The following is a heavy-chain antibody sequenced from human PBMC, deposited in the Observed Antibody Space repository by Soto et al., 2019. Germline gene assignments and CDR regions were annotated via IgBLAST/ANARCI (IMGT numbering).Heavy chain of an antibody. D-gene: IGHD5-18*01. CDR2: ISSSSSYT. CDR1: GFTFSDYY. J-gene: IGHJ4*02. V-gene: IGHV3-11*06. CDR3: ARPRGYSYGNDGGY. Sequence: GGSLRLSCAASGFTFSDYYMSWIRQAPGKGLEWVSYISSSSSYTNYADSVKGRFTISRDNAKNSLYLQMNSLRAEDTAVYYCARPRGYSYGNDGGYWGQGTLVTVSS.